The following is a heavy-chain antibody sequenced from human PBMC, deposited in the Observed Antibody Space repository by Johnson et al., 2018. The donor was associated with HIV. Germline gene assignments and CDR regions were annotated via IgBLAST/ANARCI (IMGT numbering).Heavy chain of an antibody. Sequence: VQLVESGGGVVQPGRSLRLSCAASGFTFSNYGMHWVRQAPGKGLEWVSAISGSGAITYYADSVKGRFTISRDNSKNTLYLKMNSLRAEDTAVYYCARAGVVFSTASHNAFDIWGQGTMVTVSS. D-gene: IGHD2-21*01. J-gene: IGHJ3*02. CDR3: ARAGVVFSTASHNAFDI. CDR1: GFTFSNYG. V-gene: IGHV3-23*04. CDR2: ISGSGAIT.